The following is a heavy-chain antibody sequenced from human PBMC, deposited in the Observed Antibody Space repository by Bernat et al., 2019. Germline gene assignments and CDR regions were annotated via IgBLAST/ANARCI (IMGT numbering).Heavy chain of an antibody. CDR2: VKSKTDGGTT. CDR3: TTGGDYYNRYGMDV. D-gene: IGHD3-16*01. J-gene: IGHJ6*02. V-gene: IGHV3-15*01. CDR1: GFTFSNAG. Sequence: EVQLVESGGGLVKPGGSLRLSCAASGFTFSNAGMSWVRQAPGKGLEWVGRVKSKTDGGTTDYAAPVKCRFTISRDDSKNTLYLQMNSLKTEDTAVYYCTTGGDYYNRYGMDVWGQGTTVTVSS.